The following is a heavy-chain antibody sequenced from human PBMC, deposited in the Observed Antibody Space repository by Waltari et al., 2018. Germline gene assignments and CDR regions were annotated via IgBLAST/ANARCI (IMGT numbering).Heavy chain of an antibody. CDR1: GYTFTSYD. CDR3: ARDARVAVAGSGGWFDP. J-gene: IGHJ5*02. CDR2: INTNTGNP. D-gene: IGHD6-19*01. V-gene: IGHV7-4-1*02. Sequence: QVQLVQSGSELKKPGASVKVSCKAYGYTFTSYDMNWVRQAPGKGLEWMGWINTNTGNPTYAQGFTGRFVFSLDTSVSTAYLQISSLKAEDTAVYYCARDARVAVAGSGGWFDPWGQGTLVTVSS.